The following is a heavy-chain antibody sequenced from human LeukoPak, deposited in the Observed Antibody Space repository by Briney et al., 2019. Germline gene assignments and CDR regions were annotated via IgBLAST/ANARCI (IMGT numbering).Heavy chain of an antibody. CDR3: ARDATYDILTGYTVDH. D-gene: IGHD3-9*01. V-gene: IGHV4-4*07. J-gene: IGHJ4*02. CDR2: IYTRGST. Sequence: PSETLSLTCTVSGGSISSYYWSWIRQPAGKGLEWIGRIYTRGSTNYNPSLKSRVTMSVDTSKNQFSLKLSPVTAADTAVYYCARDATYDILTGYTVDHWGQGTLVTVSS. CDR1: GGSISSYY.